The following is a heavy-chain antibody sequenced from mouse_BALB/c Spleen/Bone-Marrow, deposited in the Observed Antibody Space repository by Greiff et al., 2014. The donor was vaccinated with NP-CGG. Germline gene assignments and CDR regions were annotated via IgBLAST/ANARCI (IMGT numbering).Heavy chain of an antibody. CDR3: ARSGERYGAMDY. V-gene: IGHV5-4*02. CDR1: GFTFSDFY. J-gene: IGHJ4*01. D-gene: IGHD1-1*02. Sequence: EVMLVESGGVLVKPGGSLKLSCAASGFTFSDFYMFWFRQTPEKRLEWVATISNGGTYTYYPDSVKGRFTISRDNAKNNLYLQMSSLKSEDTAMYYCARSGERYGAMDYWGQGTSVTVTS. CDR2: ISNGGTYT.